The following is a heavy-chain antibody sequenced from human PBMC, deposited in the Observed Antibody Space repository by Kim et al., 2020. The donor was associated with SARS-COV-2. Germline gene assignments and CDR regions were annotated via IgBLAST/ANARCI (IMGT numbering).Heavy chain of an antibody. J-gene: IGHJ4*02. CDR3: AKDHGRKGAIHFDY. D-gene: IGHD1-26*01. V-gene: IGHV3-43*01. Sequence: GGSLRLSCAASGFTFDDYTMHWVRQAPGKGLEWVSLISWDGGSTYYADSVKGRFTISRDNSKNSLYLQMNSLRTEDTALYYCAKDHGRKGAIHFDYWGQGTLITVSS. CDR1: GFTFDDYT. CDR2: ISWDGGST.